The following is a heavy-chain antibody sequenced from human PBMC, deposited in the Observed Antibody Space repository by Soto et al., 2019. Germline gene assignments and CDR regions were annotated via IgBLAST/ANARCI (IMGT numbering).Heavy chain of an antibody. CDR3: AISENYDVWSGYSY. Sequence: EVQLLESGVGLVQPGGSLRLSCAASGFTFSSYAMSWVRQAPGKGLEWVSAISGSGGSTYYADSVKGRFTISRDNSKNTLYLQMNSLRAEDTAVYYCAISENYDVWSGYSYWGQGTLVTVSS. CDR2: ISGSGGST. V-gene: IGHV3-23*01. CDR1: GFTFSSYA. J-gene: IGHJ4*02. D-gene: IGHD3-3*01.